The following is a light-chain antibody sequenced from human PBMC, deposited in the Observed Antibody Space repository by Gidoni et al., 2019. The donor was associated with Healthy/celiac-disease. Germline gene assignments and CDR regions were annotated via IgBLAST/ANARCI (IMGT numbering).Light chain of an antibody. CDR1: KLGDKY. CDR3: QAWDSSTVV. V-gene: IGLV3-1*01. CDR2: QDS. Sequence: YELTQPPSVSVSPGQTASITCSGDKLGDKYACWYQQKPGQSPVLVIYQDSKRPSGIPERFSGSNSGNTATLTISGTQAMDEADYYCQAWDSSTVVFGGGTKLTVL. J-gene: IGLJ2*01.